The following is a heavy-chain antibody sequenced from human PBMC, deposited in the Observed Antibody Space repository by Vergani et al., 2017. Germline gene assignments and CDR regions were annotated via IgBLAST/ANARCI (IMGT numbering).Heavy chain of an antibody. CDR2: IYYSGST. J-gene: IGHJ4*02. CDR3: ARKREDDSMVRGVIYFDY. D-gene: IGHD3-10*01. CDR1: GGSISSGDYY. Sequence: QVQLQESGPGLVKPSQTLSLTCTVSGGSISSGDYYWSWIHQPPGKGLEWIGYIYYSGSTYYNPSLKSRVTISVDTSKNQFSLKLSSVTAADTAVYYCARKREDDSMVRGVIYFDYWGQGTLVTVSS. V-gene: IGHV4-30-4*01.